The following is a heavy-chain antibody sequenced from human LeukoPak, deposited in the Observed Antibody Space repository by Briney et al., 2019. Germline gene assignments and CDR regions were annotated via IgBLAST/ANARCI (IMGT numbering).Heavy chain of an antibody. CDR1: GGSISSSSYY. V-gene: IGHV4-39*07. J-gene: IGHJ3*02. Sequence: SETLSLTCTVSGGSISSSSYYWGWIRQPPGKGLEWIGSIYHSGSTYYNPSLKSRVTISVDTSKNQFSLKLSSVTAADTAVYYCARVWGIAARPDAFDIWGQGTMVTVSS. CDR3: ARVWGIAARPDAFDI. CDR2: IYHSGST. D-gene: IGHD6-6*01.